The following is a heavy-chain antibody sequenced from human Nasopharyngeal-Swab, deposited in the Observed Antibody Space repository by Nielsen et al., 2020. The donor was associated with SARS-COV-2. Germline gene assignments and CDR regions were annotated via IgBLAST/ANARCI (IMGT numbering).Heavy chain of an antibody. D-gene: IGHD6-13*01. CDR1: GFTFSSYS. CDR2: ISSSSSTI. Sequence: GEPLKISCAASGFTFSSYSMNWVRQAPGKGLEWVSYISSSSSTIYYADSVKGRFTISRDNAKNSLYLQMNSLRAEDTAVYYCARAISAADFDYWGQGTLVTVSS. J-gene: IGHJ4*02. V-gene: IGHV3-48*04. CDR3: ARAISAADFDY.